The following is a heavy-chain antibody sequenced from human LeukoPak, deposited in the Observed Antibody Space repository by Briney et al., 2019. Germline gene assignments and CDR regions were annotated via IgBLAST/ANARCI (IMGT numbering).Heavy chain of an antibody. V-gene: IGHV4-59*01. J-gene: IGHJ3*02. Sequence: SETLSLTCAVSGGSISSYYWSWIRQPPGKGLEWIGYIYYSGSTNYNPSLKSRVTISVDTSKNQFSLKLSSVTAADTAVYYCARIPYYYDSSGYSDDAFDIWGQGTMVTVSS. CDR3: ARIPYYYDSSGYSDDAFDI. CDR1: GGSISSYY. D-gene: IGHD3-22*01. CDR2: IYYSGST.